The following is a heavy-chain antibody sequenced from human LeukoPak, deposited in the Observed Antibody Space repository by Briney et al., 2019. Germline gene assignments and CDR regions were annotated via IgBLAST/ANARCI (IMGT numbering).Heavy chain of an antibody. D-gene: IGHD3-10*01. J-gene: IGHJ4*02. Sequence: PGGSLRLSCAASGFTFSSYAMSWVRQAPGKGLEWVAVISYDGSNKYYADSVKGRFTISRDNSKNTLYLQMNSLRAEDTAVYYCARYGSGSYYKGGDFDYWGQGTLVTVSS. V-gene: IGHV3-30*04. CDR1: GFTFSSYA. CDR3: ARYGSGSYYKGGDFDY. CDR2: ISYDGSNK.